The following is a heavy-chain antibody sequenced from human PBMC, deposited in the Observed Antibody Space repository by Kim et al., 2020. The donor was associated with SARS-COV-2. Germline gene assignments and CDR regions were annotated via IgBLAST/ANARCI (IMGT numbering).Heavy chain of an antibody. V-gene: IGHV4-34*01. Sequence: SETLSLTCAVYDGSFSGYYWSWISQPPGKGLEWIGEINHSGSTNYNPSLKSRVTISVDTFKKQFSLKLSSVTAADTAVYYCARGFLAYDSSGYYYPYYYYYMDVWGKGTTVTVSS. J-gene: IGHJ6*03. CDR1: DGSFSGYY. CDR3: ARGFLAYDSSGYYYPYYYYYMDV. D-gene: IGHD3-22*01. CDR2: INHSGST.